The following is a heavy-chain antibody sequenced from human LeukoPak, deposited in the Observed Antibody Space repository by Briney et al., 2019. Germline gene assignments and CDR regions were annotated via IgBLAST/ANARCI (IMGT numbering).Heavy chain of an antibody. CDR3: ARGKLVTMNTLDC. V-gene: IGHV4-4*07. CDR2: THVTENT. CDR1: GASISDYY. J-gene: IGHJ4*02. D-gene: IGHD4-23*01. Sequence: PSETLSLTCNVSGASISDYYWTWIRQPAGRGLEWIGRTHVTENTKYNPSLRGRVTMSVDTSKKQVSLKLSSVTATDTAIYYCARGKLVTMNTLDCWGQGSLVTVSS.